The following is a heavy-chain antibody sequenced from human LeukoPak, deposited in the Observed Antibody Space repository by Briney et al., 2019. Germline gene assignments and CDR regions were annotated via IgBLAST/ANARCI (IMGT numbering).Heavy chain of an antibody. Sequence: SETLSLTCAVSGGSISSSNWWSWVCQPPGKGLEWIGEIYHSGSTNYNPSLKSRVTISVDKSKNQFSLKLSSVTAADTAVYYCAREGYSGYDRWFDPWGQGTLVTVSS. CDR1: GGSISSSNW. J-gene: IGHJ5*02. V-gene: IGHV4-4*02. CDR3: AREGYSGYDRWFDP. D-gene: IGHD5-12*01. CDR2: IYHSGST.